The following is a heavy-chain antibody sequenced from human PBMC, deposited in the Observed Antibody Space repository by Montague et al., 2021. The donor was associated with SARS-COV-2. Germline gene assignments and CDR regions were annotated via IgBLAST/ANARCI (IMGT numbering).Heavy chain of an antibody. V-gene: IGHV4-61*02. D-gene: IGHD6-19*01. CDR3: ARDIAVAGLFDY. CDR1: GGSISSGSYY. J-gene: IGHJ4*02. CDR2: ISISGRT. Sequence: TLSLTCTVSGGSISSGSYYCSWIRQPAGKGLEWIGRISISGRTNYNPSLKSRVTISVDTSKNQFSLKLSSVTAADTAVYYCARDIAVAGLFDYWGQGTLLTVSS.